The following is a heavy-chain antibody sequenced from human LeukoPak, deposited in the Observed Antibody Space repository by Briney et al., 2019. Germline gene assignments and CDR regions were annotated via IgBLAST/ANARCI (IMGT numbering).Heavy chain of an antibody. CDR2: IYHSGST. V-gene: IGHV4-4*02. J-gene: IGHJ6*02. CDR3: AREGGWTPYYYYGMDV. D-gene: IGHD6-19*01. Sequence: SGTLSLTCAVSGGSISSSNWWSWVRQPPGKGLEWIGEIYHSGSTNYNPSLKSRVTISVDKSKNQFSLKLSSVTAADTAVYYCAREGGWTPYYYYGMDVWGQGTTVTVSS. CDR1: GGSISSSNW.